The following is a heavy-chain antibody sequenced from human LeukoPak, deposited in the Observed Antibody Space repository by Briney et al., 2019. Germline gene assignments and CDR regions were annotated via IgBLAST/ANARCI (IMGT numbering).Heavy chain of an antibody. CDR3: ARDTVGVLDY. D-gene: IGHD2-21*01. J-gene: IGHJ4*02. CDR1: GFPFSKSW. V-gene: IGHV3-7*01. Sequence: PGGSLRLSCAAPGFPFSKSWMAWVRQVPGKGLEWVANIKEDAGTKHYAGSVEGRFTISRDNAKNLVYLQMNSLRADDTAIYHCARDTVGVLDYWGQGALVTVSS. CDR2: IKEDAGTK.